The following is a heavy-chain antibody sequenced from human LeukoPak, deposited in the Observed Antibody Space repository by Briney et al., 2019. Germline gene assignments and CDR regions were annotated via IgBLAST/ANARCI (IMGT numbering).Heavy chain of an antibody. CDR2: IYYSGST. Sequence: SETLSLTCTVSGGSISSSSYYWGWIRQPPGKGLEWIGSIYYSGSTYYNPSLKSRVTISVDTSKNQFSLILSSVTAADTAVYYCARQRIAAAVLYYFDYWGQGTLVTVSS. D-gene: IGHD6-13*01. CDR1: GGSISSSSYY. V-gene: IGHV4-39*01. J-gene: IGHJ4*02. CDR3: ARQRIAAAVLYYFDY.